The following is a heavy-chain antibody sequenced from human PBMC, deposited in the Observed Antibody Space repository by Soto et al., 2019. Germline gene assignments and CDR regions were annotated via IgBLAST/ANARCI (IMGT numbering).Heavy chain of an antibody. Sequence: PGESLKISCKGSGYSFTSYWIGWVRQMPGKGLEWMGIIYPGDSDTRYSPSFQGQVTISADKSISTAYLQWSSLKASDTAMYYCARNWSGYSSSWYYYYYGMDVWGQGTTVTVSS. D-gene: IGHD6-13*01. CDR3: ARNWSGYSSSWYYYYYGMDV. V-gene: IGHV5-51*01. CDR2: IYPGDSDT. J-gene: IGHJ6*02. CDR1: GYSFTSYW.